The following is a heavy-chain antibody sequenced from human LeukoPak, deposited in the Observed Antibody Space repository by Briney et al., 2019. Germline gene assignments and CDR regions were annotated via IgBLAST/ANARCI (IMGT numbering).Heavy chain of an antibody. CDR2: IFYIGST. CDR1: GGSISSDY. V-gene: IGHV4-59*12. CDR3: ASLYCSGGSCYPDY. Sequence: PSETLSLTCTVSGGSISSDYWSWIRQPPGKGLEWIGYIFYIGSTNYNPSLKSRVTISVDTSKNQFSLKLSSVTAADTAVYYCASLYCSGGSCYPDYWGQGTLVTVSS. D-gene: IGHD2-15*01. J-gene: IGHJ4*02.